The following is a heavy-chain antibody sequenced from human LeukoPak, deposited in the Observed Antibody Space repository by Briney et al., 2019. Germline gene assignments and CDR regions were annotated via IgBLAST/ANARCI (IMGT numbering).Heavy chain of an antibody. J-gene: IGHJ4*02. CDR2: IYYSGST. V-gene: IGHV4-59*01. D-gene: IGHD6-19*01. CDR1: GGSISSYY. Sequence: SETLSLTCTVSGGSISSYYWSWIRQPPGKGLEWIGYIYYSGSTNYNPSLKSRVTISVDTSKNQFSLKLSSVTAADTAVYYCAREAASSGWYAFDYWGQGTLVTVSS. CDR3: AREAASSGWYAFDY.